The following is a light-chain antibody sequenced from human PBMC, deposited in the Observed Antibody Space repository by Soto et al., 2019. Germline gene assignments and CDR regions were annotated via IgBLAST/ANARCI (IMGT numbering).Light chain of an antibody. CDR2: VNSDGTH. CDR1: SGHSSFA. CDR3: QTWDLDGGSWV. V-gene: IGLV4-69*01. Sequence: QLVLTQSPSASASLGASVKLTCTLNSGHSSFAIAWHQQQPQNGPRYLMKVNSDGTHNKWDGIPDRFSGSSSGAERYLTISSLLSEDEADYFCQTWDLDGGSWVFGGGTKLTVL. J-gene: IGLJ3*02.